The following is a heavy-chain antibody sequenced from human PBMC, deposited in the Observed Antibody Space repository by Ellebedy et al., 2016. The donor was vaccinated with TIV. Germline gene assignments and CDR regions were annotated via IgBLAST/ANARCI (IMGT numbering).Heavy chain of an antibody. V-gene: IGHV3-74*01. CDR1: GFTFNSYY. CDR3: AREVESYLTDY. J-gene: IGHJ4*02. Sequence: GESLKISCAASGFTFNSYYMHWVRQAPGKGLVWVSRIRNDGGSTSYADSVNGRFTISRDNAKNTLYLQMTSLRVDDTAVYYCAREVESYLTDYWGQGTLVTVSS. CDR2: IRNDGGST. D-gene: IGHD3-10*01.